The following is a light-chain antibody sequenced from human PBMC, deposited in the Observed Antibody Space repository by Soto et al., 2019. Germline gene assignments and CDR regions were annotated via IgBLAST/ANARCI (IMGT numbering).Light chain of an antibody. CDR2: TAS. CDR1: QSVSSN. Sequence: EIVLTQSPATLSVSPGERATLSCRASQSVSSNLAWYQQKPGQAPRLLIYTASTRATGIPARFSGSGFGTEFTLTISSLQSEDFAFYYCQQYNNWPPWTFGQGPKVEIK. J-gene: IGKJ1*01. V-gene: IGKV3-15*01. CDR3: QQYNNWPPWT.